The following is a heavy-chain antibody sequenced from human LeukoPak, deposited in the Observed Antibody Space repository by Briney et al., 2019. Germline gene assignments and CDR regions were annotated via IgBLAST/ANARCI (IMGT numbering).Heavy chain of an antibody. CDR2: ISSSSSYI. Sequence: KTGGSLRLSCAASGFTFSRYTMNWVRQAPGKGLEWVSSISSSSSYIYYGDSVKGRFTISRDDAKNSLFLQMNSLRAEDTATYYCARGEFGDYYYFYMDVWGKGTTVTVSS. CDR3: ARGEFGDYYYFYMDV. D-gene: IGHD2/OR15-2a*01. V-gene: IGHV3-21*01. J-gene: IGHJ6*03. CDR1: GFTFSRYT.